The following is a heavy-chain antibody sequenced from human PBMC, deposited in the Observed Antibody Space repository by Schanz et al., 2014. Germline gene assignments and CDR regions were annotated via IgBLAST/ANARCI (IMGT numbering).Heavy chain of an antibody. Sequence: MQLVESGGGLVQPGGSLRLSCAASGFTFSGYSMNWVRQAPGKGLEWVAYISSSSSTIHYADSVKGRFTISRDNAKNSLFLQLNSLRADDTAVYYCARNRGSGGQNWYFDLWGRGTLVTVSS. J-gene: IGHJ2*01. V-gene: IGHV3-48*01. CDR2: ISSSSSTI. CDR1: GFTFSGYS. CDR3: ARNRGSGGQNWYFDL. D-gene: IGHD1-26*01.